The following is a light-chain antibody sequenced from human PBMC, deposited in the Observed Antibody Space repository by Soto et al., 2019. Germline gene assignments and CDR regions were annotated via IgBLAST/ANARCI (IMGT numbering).Light chain of an antibody. CDR2: GAT. V-gene: IGKV1-27*01. Sequence: DIQMTQSPSSLSASVGDRVTITCRASQDIENYLAWYQQRPGEVPKLLIYGATTLQPGVPSRFSGSGSGTDFTLTISSLQPEDVATYYCQNCKSAVFTFGPGTKV. CDR1: QDIENY. CDR3: QNCKSAVFT. J-gene: IGKJ3*01.